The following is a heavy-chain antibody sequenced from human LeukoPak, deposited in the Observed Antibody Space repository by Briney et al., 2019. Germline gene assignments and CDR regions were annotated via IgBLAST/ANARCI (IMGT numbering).Heavy chain of an antibody. Sequence: KPSETLSLTCTVFGDSVSSSNYYWAWFRQPPGEGLDWIGSLYYDGRTYYSPSLESRVTVSVDTSKNQFSLKLSSVTAADTAVYYCAREPLGYQLLYFDYWGQGTLVTVSS. CDR3: AREPLGYQLLYFDY. J-gene: IGHJ4*02. V-gene: IGHV4-39*02. CDR2: LYYDGRT. D-gene: IGHD2-2*02. CDR1: GDSVSSSNYY.